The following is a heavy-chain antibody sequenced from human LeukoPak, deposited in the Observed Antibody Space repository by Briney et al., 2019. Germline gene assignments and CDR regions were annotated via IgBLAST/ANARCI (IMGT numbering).Heavy chain of an antibody. CDR2: IYTRGST. CDR3: AQVNYGDYGNWFDP. Sequence: PSETLSLTCTVSGGSLSSYYWSWIRQPAGKGREWIGRIYTRGSTNYNPSLKSRVTMSVDTSKKQFSLKLSSVTAADTAVYYCAQVNYGDYGNWFDPWGQGTLVTVSS. J-gene: IGHJ5*02. CDR1: GGSLSSYY. V-gene: IGHV4-4*07. D-gene: IGHD4-17*01.